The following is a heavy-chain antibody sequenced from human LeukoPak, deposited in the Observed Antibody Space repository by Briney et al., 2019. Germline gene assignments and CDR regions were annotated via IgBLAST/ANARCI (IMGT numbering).Heavy chain of an antibody. Sequence: GGSLRLSCAASGFTFSSYGMHWVSQAPGKGLEWVAVIWYDGSNKYYADSVKGRFTISRDNSKNTLYLQMNSLRAEDTAVYYCARYSSSYYYYGMDVWGQGTTVTVSS. V-gene: IGHV3-33*01. CDR2: IWYDGSNK. D-gene: IGHD2-2*01. CDR1: GFTFSSYG. J-gene: IGHJ6*02. CDR3: ARYSSSYYYYGMDV.